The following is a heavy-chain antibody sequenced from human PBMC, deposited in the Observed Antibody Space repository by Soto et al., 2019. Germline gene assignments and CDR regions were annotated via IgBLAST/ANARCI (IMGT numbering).Heavy chain of an antibody. CDR3: NSYPDFWGGHTPL. CDR2: VKSKADGGTA. D-gene: IGHD3-3*01. V-gene: IGHV3-15*07. CDR1: GFSITNTW. J-gene: IGHJ4*02. Sequence: EVQLVESGGGFVQPGGCLRLSCAASGFSITNTWMHWVRQAPGKGLEWVGRVKSKADGGTADYAAPVKGRFTVSRDDSKNTQYLQMNSLKMEDTAVYYCNSYPDFWGGHTPLWGQGTLVTVSS.